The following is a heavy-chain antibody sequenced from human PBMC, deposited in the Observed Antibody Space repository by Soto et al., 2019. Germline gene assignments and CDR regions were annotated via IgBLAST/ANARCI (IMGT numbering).Heavy chain of an antibody. CDR3: AKDRHPDGLWPFDH. D-gene: IGHD2-8*01. CDR1: GFTFDTYT. CDR2: IYGNGRTT. J-gene: IGHJ4*01. Sequence: EVQLMESGGALVQPGGSLRLSCAASGFTFDTYTMIWVRQAPGKGLEWVSSIYGNGRTTFYADSVRGRFTISKDFSRATLYLQMNGLRVEDTATYYCAKDRHPDGLWPFDHWGRGTLVTVSS. V-gene: IGHV3-23*01.